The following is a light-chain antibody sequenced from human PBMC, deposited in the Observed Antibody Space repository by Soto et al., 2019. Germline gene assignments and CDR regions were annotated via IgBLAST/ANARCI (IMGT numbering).Light chain of an antibody. CDR1: QTISNY. CDR3: QKTYSTPFT. Sequence: DIQMTQSPSSLSASVGDRVTITCRASQTISNYLNWYQEKPGRAPKLLIYAASNLQSGVPSRFNGSGSGTEFTLTITNLQTEDFATYYCQKTYSTPFTFGPGTNVDV. V-gene: IGKV1-39*01. J-gene: IGKJ3*01. CDR2: AAS.